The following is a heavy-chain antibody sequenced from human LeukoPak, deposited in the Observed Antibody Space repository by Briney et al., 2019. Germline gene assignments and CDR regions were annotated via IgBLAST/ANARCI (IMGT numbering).Heavy chain of an antibody. CDR1: GYTFTSYY. CDR3: ASLTPLAAAGNY. CDR2: INPSGGST. J-gene: IGHJ4*02. Sequence: ASVKVSCKASGYTFTSYYMHWVRQAPGQGLEWMGIINPSGGSTSYAQKFQGRVTMTRDTSTSTVYMELSSLRSEDTAVYYCASLTPLAAAGNYWGQGTLVTVSS. V-gene: IGHV1-46*01. D-gene: IGHD6-13*01.